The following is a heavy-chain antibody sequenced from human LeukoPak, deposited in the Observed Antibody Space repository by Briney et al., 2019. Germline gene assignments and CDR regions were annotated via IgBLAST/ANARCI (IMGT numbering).Heavy chain of an antibody. Sequence: PSETLSLTCTVSGGSISSSSYYWGWIRQAPGKGLEWVSYISSSSSTIYYADSVKGRFTISRDNAKNSLYLQMNSLRDEDTAVYYCASWNQLLETSYYFDYWGQGTLVTVSS. CDR1: GGSISSSS. CDR2: ISSSSSTI. V-gene: IGHV3-48*02. D-gene: IGHD2-2*01. J-gene: IGHJ4*02. CDR3: ASWNQLLETSYYFDY.